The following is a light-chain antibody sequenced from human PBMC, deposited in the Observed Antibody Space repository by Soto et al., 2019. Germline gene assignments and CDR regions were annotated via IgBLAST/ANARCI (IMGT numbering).Light chain of an antibody. CDR1: QSFRGL. CDR2: DAY. J-gene: IGKJ4*01. Sequence: EVVLTQSPVTLSLSPGERATLSCRASQSFRGLLAWYQQKPGQAPRLLIYDAYNRATGIPARFSGSGSGTDFTLTISSLEPEDFAVYYCQQHAHWPLTFGGGTKVDIK. CDR3: QQHAHWPLT. V-gene: IGKV3-11*01.